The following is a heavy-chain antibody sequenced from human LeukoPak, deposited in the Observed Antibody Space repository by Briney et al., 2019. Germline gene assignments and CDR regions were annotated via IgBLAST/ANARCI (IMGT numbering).Heavy chain of an antibody. CDR2: INPDGSNM. V-gene: IGHV3-7*01. Sequence: GGSLRLSCAASGFSFSSYWMSWVRQAPGKGLEWVADINPDGSNMLYVDSVKGRFTISRDNAKNSLYLQMNNLRAEDTAVYFCVSGFLQWLYWGQGTLVTVSS. D-gene: IGHD3-3*01. CDR1: GFSFSSYW. CDR3: VSGFLQWLY. J-gene: IGHJ4*02.